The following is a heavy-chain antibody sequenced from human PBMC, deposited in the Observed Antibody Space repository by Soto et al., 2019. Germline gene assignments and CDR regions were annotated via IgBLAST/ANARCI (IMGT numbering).Heavy chain of an antibody. CDR2: IYGGGTT. D-gene: IGHD6-19*01. CDR3: VQTTGWPGLDF. CDR1: GFAVSSKY. J-gene: IGHJ4*02. Sequence: EVQLVESGGGSIQPGGSLRLSCAASGFAVSSKYMTWVRQAPGKGLEWVSVIYGGGTTYYADSVKGRFTISRDTSKNTLYLQMNSLRAEDTAVYYCVQTTGWPGLDFWGQGTLVTVSS. V-gene: IGHV3-53*01.